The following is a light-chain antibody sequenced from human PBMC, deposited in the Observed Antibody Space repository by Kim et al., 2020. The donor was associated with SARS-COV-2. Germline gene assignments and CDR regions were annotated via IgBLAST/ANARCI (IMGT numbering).Light chain of an antibody. CDR2: RDT. V-gene: IGLV3-9*01. J-gene: IGLJ3*02. CDR1: NIGYKN. CDR3: QVWDSITAV. Sequence: SYELTQPLSVSVALGQTARITCGGNNIGYKNVHWYQQKPGQAPVLVIYRDTNRPSGIPERFSGSNSGNTATLTISRAQPGEESDYYCQVWDSITAVFGGGTQLTVL.